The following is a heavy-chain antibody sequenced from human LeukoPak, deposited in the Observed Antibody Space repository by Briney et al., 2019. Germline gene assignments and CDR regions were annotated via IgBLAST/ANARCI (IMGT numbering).Heavy chain of an antibody. Sequence: GGSLRLSCAASGFTFSSYGMHWVRQAPGKGLEWEAVIWYDGSNKYYADSVKGRLTISTDNSKNTLYLQLNTLRAEDTAVYYCARSPTMVRGSGPGLDVWGQGTTVTVSS. CDR3: ARSPTMVRGSGPGLDV. D-gene: IGHD3-10*01. CDR2: IWYDGSNK. CDR1: GFTFSSYG. V-gene: IGHV3-33*01. J-gene: IGHJ6*02.